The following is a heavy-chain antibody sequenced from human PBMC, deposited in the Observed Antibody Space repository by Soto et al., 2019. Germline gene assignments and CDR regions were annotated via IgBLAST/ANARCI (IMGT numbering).Heavy chain of an antibody. CDR3: ARDELLRFQYYYYYGMAV. CDR2: IIPIFGTA. J-gene: IGHJ6*02. CDR1: GGTFSSYA. D-gene: IGHD5-12*01. V-gene: IGHV1-69*13. Sequence: GPPVKVSCKASGGTFSSYAISWVRQAPGQGLEWMGGIIPIFGTANYAQKFQGRVTITADESTSTAYMELSSLRSDDTAVYYCARDELLRFQYYYYYGMAVWGQGSSVPVSS.